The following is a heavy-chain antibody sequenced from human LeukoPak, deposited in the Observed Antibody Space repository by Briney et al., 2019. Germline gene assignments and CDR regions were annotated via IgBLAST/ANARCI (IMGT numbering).Heavy chain of an antibody. CDR1: GFTFSSYG. J-gene: IGHJ4*02. V-gene: IGHV3-30*18. CDR2: ISYDGSNK. Sequence: GGSLRLSCAASGFTFSSYGMHWVRQAPGKGLEWVAAISYDGSNKYYADSVKGRFTISRDNSKNTLYLQMNSLRAEDTAVYYCAKDRIPELRYFDWLSALDYWGQGTLVTVSS. D-gene: IGHD3-9*01. CDR3: AKDRIPELRYFDWLSALDY.